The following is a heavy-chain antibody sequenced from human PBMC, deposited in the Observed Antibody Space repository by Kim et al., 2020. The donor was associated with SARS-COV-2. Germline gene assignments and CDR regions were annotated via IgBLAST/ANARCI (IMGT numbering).Heavy chain of an antibody. CDR1: GFTFTSSA. CDR3: AAALFNGFSGGASGFTMVRGPDAFDI. V-gene: IGHV1-58*01. J-gene: IGHJ3*02. CDR2: IVVGSGNT. D-gene: IGHD3-10*01. Sequence: SVKVSCKASGFTFTSSAVQWVRQARGQRLEWIGWIVVGSGNTNYAQKFQERVTITRDMSTSTAYMELSSLRSEDTAVYYCAAALFNGFSGGASGFTMVRGPDAFDIWGQGTMVTVSS.